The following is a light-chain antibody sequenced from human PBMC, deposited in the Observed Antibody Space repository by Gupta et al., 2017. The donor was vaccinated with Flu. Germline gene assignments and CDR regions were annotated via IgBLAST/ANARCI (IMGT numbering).Light chain of an antibody. CDR3: LLCYRGARAVVA. CDR1: TGAVTSGHY. Sequence: AVVTQEPSLTVSPGGTVTLTCGSSTGAVTSGHYPYWFQQKPGQAPRALIYDTSNRHSWTPARFSCSLLGGKAALTLSGAQPEEEAEYYCLLCYRGARAVVAFGGGTKLNVL. J-gene: IGLJ2*01. V-gene: IGLV7-46*01. CDR2: DTS.